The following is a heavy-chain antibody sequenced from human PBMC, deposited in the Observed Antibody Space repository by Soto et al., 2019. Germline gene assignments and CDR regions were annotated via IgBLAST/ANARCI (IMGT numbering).Heavy chain of an antibody. CDR2: IDASGST. D-gene: IGHD3-3*01. CDR1: DGSISTYY. Sequence: LSLTCTVSDGSISTYYCNWIRQPAGKGLEWIGRIDASGSTDYDPSLKSRVTMSVDTSKNQFSLRLSSVTAADTAVYYCARGGHDFWSGPFDYWGQGAQVTAPQ. V-gene: IGHV4-4*07. CDR3: ARGGHDFWSGPFDY. J-gene: IGHJ4*02.